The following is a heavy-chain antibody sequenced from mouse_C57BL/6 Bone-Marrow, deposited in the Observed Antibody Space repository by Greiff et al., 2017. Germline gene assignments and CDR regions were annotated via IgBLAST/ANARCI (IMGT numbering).Heavy chain of an antibody. D-gene: IGHD6-1*01. CDR3: SRSSLYYYAMDY. Sequence: QVHVKQPGAELVKPGASVKLSCKASGYTFTSYWMQWVNQRPGQGLEWIGEIDPSDSYTNYTEQFKGKATLTVDQSSSTAYMQLSSVTSEDSAVYYCSRSSLYYYAMDYWGQGTSVTVSS. CDR1: GYTFTSYW. CDR2: IDPSDSYT. J-gene: IGHJ4*01. V-gene: IGHV1-50*01.